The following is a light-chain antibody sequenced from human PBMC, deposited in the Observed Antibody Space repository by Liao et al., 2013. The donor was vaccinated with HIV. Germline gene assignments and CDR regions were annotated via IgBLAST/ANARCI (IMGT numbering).Light chain of an antibody. J-gene: IGLJ3*02. V-gene: IGLV3-27*01. CDR1: VLAKKY. CDR3: YSAADIWV. Sequence: SYELTQPSSVSVSPEQTARITCSGDVLAKKYVRWIQQKPGQAPVVVIYKNTERPSGIPERFSGSSSGTTVTLIISGAQVEDEADYFCYSAADIWVFGGGTKLTVL. CDR2: KNT.